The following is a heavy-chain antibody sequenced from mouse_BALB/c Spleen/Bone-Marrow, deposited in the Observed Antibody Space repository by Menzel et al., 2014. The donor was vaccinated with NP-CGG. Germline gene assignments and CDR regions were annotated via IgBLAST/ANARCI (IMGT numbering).Heavy chain of an antibody. CDR2: IYPGDGDT. CDR3: ARGGISVDY. V-gene: IGHV1-80*01. Sequence: VQPQQSGAELVRPGSSVKISCKASGYAFSGYWMNWVKQRPGQGLEWIGQIYPGDGDTDYNGKFKGKATLTADKSSSTAYMQLSSLTSEDSAVYFCARGGISVDYWGQGTTLTVSS. J-gene: IGHJ2*01. CDR1: GYAFSGYW.